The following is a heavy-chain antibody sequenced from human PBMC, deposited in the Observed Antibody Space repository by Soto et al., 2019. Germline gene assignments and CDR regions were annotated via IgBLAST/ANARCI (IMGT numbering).Heavy chain of an antibody. D-gene: IGHD3-10*01. J-gene: IGHJ6*02. CDR2: IYYNGST. CDR1: GATIRIGGYF. Sequence: KLPLTCSVSGATIRIGGYFWSWIRQHPGKGLEWIGHIYYNGSTYYNPSLKSRLTISVDTSKNEFSLRLTSVTAADTAVYFXXXXXYXGSEIDFYYYALDVWGQGTTVTVSS. CDR3: XXXXYXGSEIDFYYYALDV. V-gene: IGHV4-31*07.